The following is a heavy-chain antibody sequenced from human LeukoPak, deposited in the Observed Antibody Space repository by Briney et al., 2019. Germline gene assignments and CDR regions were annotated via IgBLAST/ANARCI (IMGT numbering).Heavy chain of an antibody. V-gene: IGHV4-39*07. CDR1: GGSISSSSYY. Sequence: PSGTLSLTCTVSGGSISSSSYYWGWIRQPPGKGLEWIGCIYYSGSSYYHPSRRSPVPISVDTSKNQFSLKLRSVTAADTAVYYCALYRGSRDYYCYYMDVWGKGTTVTVSS. CDR2: IYYSGSS. J-gene: IGHJ6*03. D-gene: IGHD1-26*01. CDR3: ALYRGSRDYYCYYMDV.